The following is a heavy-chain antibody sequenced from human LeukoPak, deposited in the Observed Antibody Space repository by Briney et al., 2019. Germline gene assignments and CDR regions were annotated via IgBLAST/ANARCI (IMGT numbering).Heavy chain of an antibody. Sequence: GGSLRLSCAASGLTFSSYSMNWVRQAPGKGLEWVSYISSSSSTIYYADSVKGRFTISRDNAKNSLYLQMNRLRAEDTAVYYCXRGXQDSSSWPIDYWGQGTLVTVSS. CDR1: GLTFSSYS. D-gene: IGHD6-13*01. V-gene: IGHV3-48*01. J-gene: IGHJ4*02. CDR3: XRGXQDSSSWPIDY. CDR2: ISSSSSTI.